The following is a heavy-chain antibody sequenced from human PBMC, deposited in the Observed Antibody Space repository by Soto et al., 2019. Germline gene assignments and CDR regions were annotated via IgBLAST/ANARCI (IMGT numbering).Heavy chain of an antibody. D-gene: IGHD1-26*01. CDR3: AKEGGLSGSYYISSSYYFDY. J-gene: IGHJ4*02. CDR2: ISYDGSNT. CDR1: GFTFSSYG. V-gene: IGHV3-30*18. Sequence: QVQLVESGGGVVQPGRSLRLSCAASGFTFSSYGMHWVRQAPGQGLEWVAIISYDGSNTYYADSVKGRFTISRDNSKNTLYLQMNSLRAEDTSVYYCAKEGGLSGSYYISSSYYFDYWGQGTLVTVSS.